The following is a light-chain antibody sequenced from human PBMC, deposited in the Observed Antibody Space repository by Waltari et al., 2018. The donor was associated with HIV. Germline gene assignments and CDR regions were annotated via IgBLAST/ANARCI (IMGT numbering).Light chain of an antibody. CDR2: GDS. V-gene: IGLV1-40*01. J-gene: IGLJ3*02. CDR3: QSYDSSLSGFWV. Sequence: QSVLTRPPSVSGAPGQRVPIPCTGNSSNNAAGYAVQRYQQLPGKAPKLLIYGDSSRPSGVPDRFSGSKSATSASLAITGVQAEDEADYYCQSYDSSLSGFWVFGGGTKLTVL. CDR1: SSNNAAGYA.